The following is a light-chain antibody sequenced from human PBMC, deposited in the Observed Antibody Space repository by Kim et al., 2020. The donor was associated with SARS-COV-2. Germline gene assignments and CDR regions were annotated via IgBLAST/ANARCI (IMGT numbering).Light chain of an antibody. V-gene: IGLV3-21*04. CDR2: YDS. Sequence: APGKTARITCGGNNIGRKSVHWYQQKPGQAPVLVIYYDSDRPSGIPERFSGSNSGNTATLTISRVEAGDEADYYCQVWDSSGDHRVFGGGTQLTVL. CDR3: QVWDSSGDHRV. J-gene: IGLJ3*02. CDR1: NIGRKS.